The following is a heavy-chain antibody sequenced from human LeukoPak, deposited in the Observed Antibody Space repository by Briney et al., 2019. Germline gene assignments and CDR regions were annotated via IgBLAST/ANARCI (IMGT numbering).Heavy chain of an antibody. D-gene: IGHD1-26*01. CDR1: GCTFSSYG. V-gene: IGHV3-33*08. J-gene: IGHJ4*02. CDR3: ARDTLGATGY. CDR2: IWYDGSNK. Sequence: GGSLRLSCAASGCTFSSYGMHWVGQAPGKGLYWVAVIWYDGSNKYYADSVKGRFTISRDNSKNTLYLQMNSLRAEDTAVYYCARDTLGATGYWGQGTLVTVSS.